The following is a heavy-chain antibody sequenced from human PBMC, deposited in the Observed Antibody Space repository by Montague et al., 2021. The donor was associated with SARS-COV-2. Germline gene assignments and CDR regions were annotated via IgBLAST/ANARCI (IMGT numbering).Heavy chain of an antibody. J-gene: IGHJ6*02. CDR3: ARLSNYYGSGSYYPHNYYYYGMDV. V-gene: IGHV4-39*01. CDR2: IYYSGST. Sequence: SETLSLTCTVSGGSISSSSYYWGWIRQPPGKGLEWIGSIYYSGSTYYNESLKSRVTISVDTSKNQFSLKLSSVTAADTAAYYCARLSNYYGSGSYYPHNYYYYGMDVWGQGTTVTVSS. CDR1: GGSISSSSYY. D-gene: IGHD3-10*01.